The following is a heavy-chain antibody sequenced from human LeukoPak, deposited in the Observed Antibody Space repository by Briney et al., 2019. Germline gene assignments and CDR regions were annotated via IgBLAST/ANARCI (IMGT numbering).Heavy chain of an antibody. Sequence: GASVKVSCKASGGTFSRYAISWVRQAPGQGLEWMGRIIPIFGTANYAQKFQGRVTITTDESTSTAYMELSSLRSEDTAVYYCARDRGTTVTTGKGGWFDPWGQGTLVTVSS. CDR3: ARDRGTTVTTGKGGWFDP. V-gene: IGHV1-69*05. D-gene: IGHD4-17*01. CDR2: IIPIFGTA. CDR1: GGTFSRYA. J-gene: IGHJ5*02.